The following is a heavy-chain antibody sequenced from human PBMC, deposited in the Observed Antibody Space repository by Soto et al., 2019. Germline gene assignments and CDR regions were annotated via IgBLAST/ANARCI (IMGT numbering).Heavy chain of an antibody. D-gene: IGHD3-9*01. V-gene: IGHV3-30*18. CDR3: AKDLDDILTGYPGLFDY. J-gene: IGHJ4*02. CDR2: ISYDGSNK. Sequence: GRLNRIPCGAFWFNFRSLGIHRVRQAPSKGLEWVAVISYDGSNKYYADSVKGRFTISRDNSKNTLYLQMNSLRAEDTAVYYCAKDLDDILTGYPGLFDYWGQGTLVTVSS. CDR1: WFNFRSLG.